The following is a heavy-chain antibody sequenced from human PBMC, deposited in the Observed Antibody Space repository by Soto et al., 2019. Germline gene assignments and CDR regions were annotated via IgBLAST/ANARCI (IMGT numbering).Heavy chain of an antibody. Sequence: GGSLRLSCAASGFTFSSYSMNWVRQAPGKGLEWVSAISGSGGSTYYADSVKGRFTISRDNSKNTLYLQMNSLRAEDTAVYYCAKPIRRDYYYYGMDVWGQGTTVTVSS. CDR2: ISGSGGST. CDR1: GFTFSSYS. CDR3: AKPIRRDYYYYGMDV. V-gene: IGHV3-23*01. J-gene: IGHJ6*02.